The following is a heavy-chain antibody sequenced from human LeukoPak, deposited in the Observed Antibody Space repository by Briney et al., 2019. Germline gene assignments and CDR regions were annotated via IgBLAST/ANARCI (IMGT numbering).Heavy chain of an antibody. Sequence: SETLSLTCAVYGGSFSGYYWSWIRQPPGKGLEWIGEINHSGSTNYNPSLKSRVTISVDTSKNQFSLKLSSVTAADTAVYYCARDSSGWYLYYFDYWGQGTLVTVSS. D-gene: IGHD6-19*01. CDR2: INHSGST. CDR1: GGSFSGYY. V-gene: IGHV4-34*01. J-gene: IGHJ4*02. CDR3: ARDSSGWYLYYFDY.